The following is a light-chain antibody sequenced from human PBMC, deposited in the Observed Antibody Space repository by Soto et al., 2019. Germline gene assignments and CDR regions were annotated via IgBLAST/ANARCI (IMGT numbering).Light chain of an antibody. V-gene: IGKV3-15*01. CDR2: GIS. CDR1: QSVNSN. Sequence: EMVMTQSPAILSVSPGESATLSCRASQSVNSNYLAWYQQHPGQPPRLLIYGISTRATGIPARFSGSGSGTEFSLTISSLQSEDFAVYYCQQYGSSSITFGQGTRLEIK. CDR3: QQYGSSSIT. J-gene: IGKJ5*01.